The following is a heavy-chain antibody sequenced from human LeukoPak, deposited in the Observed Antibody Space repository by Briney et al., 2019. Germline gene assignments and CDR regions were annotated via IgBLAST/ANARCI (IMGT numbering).Heavy chain of an antibody. CDR3: ARGRWLRPFDY. Sequence: SETLSLTCAVYGGSFSGYYWSWIRQPPGKGLEWIGEINHSGSTNYNPSLKSRVTISVDTSKNQFSLKLSSVTAADTAVYYCARGRWLRPFDYWGQGTLVTVSS. CDR2: INHSGST. D-gene: IGHD5-12*01. CDR1: GGSFSGYY. V-gene: IGHV4-34*01. J-gene: IGHJ4*02.